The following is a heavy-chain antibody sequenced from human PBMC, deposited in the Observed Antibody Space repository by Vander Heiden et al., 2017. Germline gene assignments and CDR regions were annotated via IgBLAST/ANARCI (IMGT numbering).Heavy chain of an antibody. CDR2: ISWNSGSK. J-gene: IGHJ6*02. CDR1: GFSFDEYA. CDR3: AKDSRSTVGAGMDV. Sequence: EVQLLESGGGLGQPGRSLRLSCAASGFSFDEYAMNWCRQAPGKGLEWVSRISWNSGSKEYADSVKGRFTISRDNAKNSLYLQMNSLRLEDTALYYCAKDSRSTVGAGMDVWGQGTTVTVSS. D-gene: IGHD2-8*02. V-gene: IGHV3-9*01.